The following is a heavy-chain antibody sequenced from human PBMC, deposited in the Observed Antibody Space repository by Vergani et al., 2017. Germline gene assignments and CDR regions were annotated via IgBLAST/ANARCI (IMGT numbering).Heavy chain of an antibody. CDR2: IFRSGTT. CDR3: ARENVVIARIFDF. D-gene: IGHD2-21*01. J-gene: IGHJ4*02. CDR1: GDSLSSSDHY. Sequence: QVQLQESGPGLVKPSQTLSLTCTVSGDSLSSSDHYWNWIRQRSDKGLEWVGHIFRSGTTYYNPSLKSRLIMSVDTSKNQFSLKLTSVTAADTAMYYCARENVVIARIFDFWGQGTLVTVSS. V-gene: IGHV4-31*03.